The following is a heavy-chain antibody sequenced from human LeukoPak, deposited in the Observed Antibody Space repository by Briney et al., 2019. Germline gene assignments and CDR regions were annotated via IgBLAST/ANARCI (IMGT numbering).Heavy chain of an antibody. V-gene: IGHV3-30*03. D-gene: IGHD2-2*01. Sequence: PGGSLRLSCAASGFTFSNYDIHWVRQAPGKGLEWMTVISYDGNNKYYADSVKGRFTVSRDNAKNALYLQMNILRAEDTAVYYCARALYCSSTGCYGFDSWGQGTLVTVSS. CDR2: ISYDGNNK. CDR1: GFTFSNYD. J-gene: IGHJ5*01. CDR3: ARALYCSSTGCYGFDS.